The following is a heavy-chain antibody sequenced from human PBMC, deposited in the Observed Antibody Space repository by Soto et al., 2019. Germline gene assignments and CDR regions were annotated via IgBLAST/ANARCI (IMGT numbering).Heavy chain of an antibody. D-gene: IGHD2-21*01. J-gene: IGHJ5*02. CDR3: ARGGIGRAAQRLRNWFDP. CDR2: INHSGST. V-gene: IGHV4-34*01. Sequence: QVQLQQWGAGLLKPSETLSLTCAVYGGSFSGYYWSWIRQPPGKGLEWIGEINHSGSTNYNPSLKSRGIISVATSKNQFSLKLSSVTAADTAVYYCARGGIGRAAQRLRNWFDPWGQGTLVTVSS. CDR1: GGSFSGYY.